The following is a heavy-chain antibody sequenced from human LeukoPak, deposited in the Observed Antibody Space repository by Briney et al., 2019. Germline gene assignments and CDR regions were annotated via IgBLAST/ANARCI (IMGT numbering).Heavy chain of an antibody. V-gene: IGHV3-30*02. D-gene: IGHD3-22*01. Sequence: PGGSLRLSCAASGFTFRTYGMHWVRQAPGKGLEWVAFVRSDGSYTYYADSVQGRFTVSRDNSKNTLYLQMNNLRPEDTAVYYCAKGKYYYDGSDYYGTSYFEYWGQGTLVTVSS. J-gene: IGHJ4*02. CDR2: VRSDGSYT. CDR3: AKGKYYYDGSDYYGTSYFEY. CDR1: GFTFRTYG.